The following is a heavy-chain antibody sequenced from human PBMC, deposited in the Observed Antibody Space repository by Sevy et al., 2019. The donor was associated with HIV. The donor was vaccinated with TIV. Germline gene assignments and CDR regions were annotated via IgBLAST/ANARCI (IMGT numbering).Heavy chain of an antibody. CDR2: ISTQNGDS. CDR1: GYTFTNYI. Sequence: ASVKVSCKASGYTFTNYIITWVRQAPGQGLEWMGRISTQNGDSKCAQQLQGRLTMTTATSTSTAYMELRNLRSDDTAVYYCTRAPRGSQGPGRYFLNWGQGTLVTVSS. J-gene: IGHJ1*01. CDR3: TRAPRGSQGPGRYFLN. D-gene: IGHD1-26*01. V-gene: IGHV1-18*01.